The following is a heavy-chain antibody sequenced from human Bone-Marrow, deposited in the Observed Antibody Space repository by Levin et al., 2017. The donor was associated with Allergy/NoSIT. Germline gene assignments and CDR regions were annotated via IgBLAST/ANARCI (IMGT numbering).Heavy chain of an antibody. CDR2: INQDGREK. V-gene: IGHV3-7*01. D-gene: IGHD1/OR15-1a*01. Sequence: GGSLRLSCAASGFTFSRNWMTWVRQAPGKGLEWVANINQDGREKYYADSVKGRLTVSRENAKNSLYLEMNSLRAEATAVYYCATYNWNNGREFDYWGQGTLVTVSP. CDR3: ATYNWNNGREFDY. CDR1: GFTFSRNW. J-gene: IGHJ4*02.